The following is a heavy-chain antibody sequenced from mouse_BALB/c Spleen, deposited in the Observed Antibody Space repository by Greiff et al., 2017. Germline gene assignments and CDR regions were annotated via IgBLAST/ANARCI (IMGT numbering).Heavy chain of an antibody. V-gene: IGHV1S81*02. J-gene: IGHJ1*01. Sequence: VQLQQPGAELVKPGASVKLSCKASGYTFTSYWMHWVKQRPGQGLEWIGEINPSNGRTNYNEKFKSKATLTVDKSSSTAYMQLSSLTSEDSAVYYCARSYYGNWYFDVGGAGTTVTVSS. CDR1: GYTFTSYW. CDR3: ARSYYGNWYFDV. D-gene: IGHD2-10*01. CDR2: INPSNGRT.